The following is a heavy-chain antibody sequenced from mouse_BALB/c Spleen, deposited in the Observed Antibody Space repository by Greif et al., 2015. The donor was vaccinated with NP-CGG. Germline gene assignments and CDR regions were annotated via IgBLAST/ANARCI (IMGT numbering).Heavy chain of an antibody. Sequence: QVQLQQPGAELVRPGSSVKISCKASGYAFSSYWMNWVKQRPGQGLEWIGQIYPGDGDTNYNGKFKGKATLTADKSSSTAYMQLSSLTSEDSAVYFCARCPLYGNYFDYWGQGTTLTVSS. J-gene: IGHJ2*01. D-gene: IGHD1-1*01. CDR3: ARCPLYGNYFDY. CDR2: IYPGDGDT. V-gene: IGHV1-80*01. CDR1: GYAFSSYW.